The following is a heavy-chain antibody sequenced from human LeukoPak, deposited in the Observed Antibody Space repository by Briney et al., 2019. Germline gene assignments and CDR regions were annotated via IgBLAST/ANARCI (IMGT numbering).Heavy chain of an antibody. J-gene: IGHJ4*02. CDR3: ARHYDSSGSTDY. Sequence: GGSLRLSCAASGFTFSSYAMHWVRQAPGKGLEGVAVISYDGSNKYYADSVKGRFTISRDNSKNTLYLQMNSLRAEDTAVYYCARHYDSSGSTDYWGQGTLVTVSS. V-gene: IGHV3-30-3*01. CDR1: GFTFSSYA. D-gene: IGHD3-22*01. CDR2: ISYDGSNK.